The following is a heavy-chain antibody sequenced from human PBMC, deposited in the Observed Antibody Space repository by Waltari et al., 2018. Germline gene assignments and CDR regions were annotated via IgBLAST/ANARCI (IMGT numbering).Heavy chain of an antibody. Sequence: EVQLVESGGGLVQPGGSLTLSCAASGFTFSTYWMTWVRQTPGKGVELVANIRYDGGEKGYVDSVKGRFIVSKDNAKNSLYLQMNSLRAEDTAVYYCARGAGLIWFGEADPRRFDYWGQGTQVTVSS. CDR1: GFTFSTYW. J-gene: IGHJ4*02. V-gene: IGHV3-7*01. D-gene: IGHD3-10*01. CDR3: ARGAGLIWFGEADPRRFDY. CDR2: IRYDGGEK.